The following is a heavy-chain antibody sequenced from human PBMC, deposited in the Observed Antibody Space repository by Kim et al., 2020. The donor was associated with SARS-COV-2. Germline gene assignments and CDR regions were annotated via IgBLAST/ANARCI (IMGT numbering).Heavy chain of an antibody. CDR3: ARYSMGSRSFDY. J-gene: IGHJ4*02. D-gene: IGHD2-21*01. V-gene: IGHV3-7*04. Sequence: YVDSVKGRFTTSRDNAQNSVSLQMDTLRAEDTAVYYCARYSMGSRSFDYWGQGVLVIVSS.